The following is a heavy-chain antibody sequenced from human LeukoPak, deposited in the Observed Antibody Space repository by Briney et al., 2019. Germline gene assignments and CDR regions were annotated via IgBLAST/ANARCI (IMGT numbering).Heavy chain of an antibody. J-gene: IGHJ5*02. V-gene: IGHV3-66*01. Sequence: PGGSLTLSCSASGFTVSTNYMSWVRQAPGKGLEWVSVIYSGGSTDYADSVKGRFTISRDNSKNALYLQMNSLRAEDTAVYYCARDCYGSGSYWGDWFDPWGQGTLVTVSS. CDR2: IYSGGST. CDR3: ARDCYGSGSYWGDWFDP. D-gene: IGHD3-10*01. CDR1: GFTVSTNY.